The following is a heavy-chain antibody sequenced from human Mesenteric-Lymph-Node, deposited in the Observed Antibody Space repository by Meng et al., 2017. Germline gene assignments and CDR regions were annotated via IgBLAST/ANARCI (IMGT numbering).Heavy chain of an antibody. CDR1: GFTRSDHY. V-gene: IGHV3-72*01. J-gene: IGHJ4*02. Sequence: EVQLVESGGGSVQPGGSLILSCAASGFTRSDHYMDWVRQAPGKGLEWVGRSRDKSRSYTTEYAASVKGRFTISRDDSQNSLFLQMNSLKTEDTAVYYCATGLSGGNDVGYWGQGTLVTVSS. CDR3: ATGLSGGNDVGY. CDR2: SRDKSRSYTT. D-gene: IGHD4-23*01.